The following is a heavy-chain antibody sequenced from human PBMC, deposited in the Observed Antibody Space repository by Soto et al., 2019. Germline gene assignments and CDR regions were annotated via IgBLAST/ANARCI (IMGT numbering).Heavy chain of an antibody. CDR3: ARSRRQWFGGLLSYCFDY. CDR1: GFIFRTHW. J-gene: IGHJ4*02. D-gene: IGHD3-10*01. V-gene: IGHV3-7*01. CDR2: IKEDGSEE. Sequence: EVQLVESGGGLVQPGGSLRLSCEASGFIFRTHWMTWVRQAPGKGLEWVANIKEDGSEENYVDSVKGRFAVSRDKDKNSLYLQLNSLRVEDTAVYYCARSRRQWFGGLLSYCFDYWGQGTVVTVSS.